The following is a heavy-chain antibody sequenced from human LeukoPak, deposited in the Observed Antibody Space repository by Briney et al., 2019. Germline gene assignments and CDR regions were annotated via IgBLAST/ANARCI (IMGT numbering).Heavy chain of an antibody. Sequence: SVKVSCKASGGTFSSYAISWVRQAPGQGLEWMGRIIPIFGIANYAQKFQGRVTITADKSRSTAYMELSSLRSEDTAVYYCAREMYYYDSSGYYSFDYWGQGTLVTVSS. CDR3: AREMYYYDSSGYYSFDY. CDR1: GGTFSSYA. CDR2: IIPIFGIA. J-gene: IGHJ4*02. D-gene: IGHD3-22*01. V-gene: IGHV1-69*04.